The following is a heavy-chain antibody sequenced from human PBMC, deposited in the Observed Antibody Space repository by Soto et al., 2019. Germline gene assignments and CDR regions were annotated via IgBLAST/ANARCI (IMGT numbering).Heavy chain of an antibody. D-gene: IGHD3-3*01. CDR2: IIPIFGTA. CDR1: GGTFSSYA. Sequence: QVQLVQSGAGVKKPGSSVKVSCKASGGTFSSYAISWVRQAPGQGLEWMGGIIPIFGTANYAQKFQGRVTITADESTSTAYMELSSLRSEDTAVYYCARVNTIFGVVRNLYFDYWGQGTLVTVSS. V-gene: IGHV1-69*01. CDR3: ARVNTIFGVVRNLYFDY. J-gene: IGHJ4*02.